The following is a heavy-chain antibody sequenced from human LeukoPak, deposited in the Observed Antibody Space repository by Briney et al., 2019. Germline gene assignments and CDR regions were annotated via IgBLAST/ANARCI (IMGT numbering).Heavy chain of an antibody. J-gene: IGHJ6*02. CDR3: ARGLGPICSSTSCYYYYGLDV. D-gene: IGHD2-2*01. CDR2: INPNSGGT. CDR1: GYTFTGYY. V-gene: IGHV1-2*04. Sequence: ASVKVSCKASGYTFTGYYMHWVRQAPGQGLEWMGWINPNSGGTNYAQKFQGWVTMTRDTSISTAYMELSRLRSDDTAVYYCARGLGPICSSTSCYYYYGLDVWGQGTTVTVSS.